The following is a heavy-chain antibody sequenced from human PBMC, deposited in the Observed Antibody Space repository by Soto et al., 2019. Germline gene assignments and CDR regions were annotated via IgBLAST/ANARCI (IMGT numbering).Heavy chain of an antibody. CDR2: ISAYNGNT. D-gene: IGHD3-9*01. Sequence: GASVKVSCKASGYTFTSYGISWVRQAPGQGLERMGWISAYNGNTNYAQKLQGRVTMTTDTSTSTAYMELRSLRSDDTAVYYCARADILTGYYSSGMDVWGQGTTVTVSS. V-gene: IGHV1-18*04. J-gene: IGHJ6*02. CDR3: ARADILTGYYSSGMDV. CDR1: GYTFTSYG.